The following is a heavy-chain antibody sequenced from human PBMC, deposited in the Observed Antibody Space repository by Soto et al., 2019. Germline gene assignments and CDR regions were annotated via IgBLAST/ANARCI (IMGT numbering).Heavy chain of an antibody. CDR1: GGSFSPHH. J-gene: IGHJ4*01. Sequence: PETLPLTCAVYGGSFSPHHWIWIRQPPGKGLEWIGEINHSGGTSYNPSLKSRVTISVDTSKSQFSLKLTSVTAAHRDVYYCGRGSVDTVDSSGFYEYWGHGTPVTGS. V-gene: IGHV4-34*01. CDR2: INHSGGT. CDR3: GRGSVDTVDSSGFYEY. D-gene: IGHD3-22*01.